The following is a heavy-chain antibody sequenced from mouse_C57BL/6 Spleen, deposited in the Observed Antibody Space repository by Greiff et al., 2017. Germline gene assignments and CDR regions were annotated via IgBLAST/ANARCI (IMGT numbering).Heavy chain of an antibody. V-gene: IGHV1-15*01. CDR1: GYTFTDYE. CDR2: IDPETGGT. Sequence: QVQLQQSGAELVRPGASVTLSCKASGYTFTDYEMHWVKQTPVHGLEWIGAIDPETGGTAYNQKFKGKAILTADKSSSTAYMELRSLTSEDSAVYYCTRGAYGRPYLDYWGQGTTLTVSS. D-gene: IGHD1-1*01. J-gene: IGHJ2*01. CDR3: TRGAYGRPYLDY.